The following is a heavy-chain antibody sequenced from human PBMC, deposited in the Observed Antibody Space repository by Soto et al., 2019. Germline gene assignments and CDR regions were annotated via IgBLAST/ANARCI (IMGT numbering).Heavy chain of an antibody. CDR2: IFHSGNS. Sequence: PSETLSLTCAVSGSSMSGYYWGWVRQPPGKGLEWIGSIFHSGNSYYNPSLKSRVSLSVDTSKNQFSLNLTAAIAADTAVYYCAREDAGMDVWGQGTPVTVSS. CDR3: AREDAGMDV. J-gene: IGHJ6*02. V-gene: IGHV4-38-2*02. CDR1: GSSMSGYY.